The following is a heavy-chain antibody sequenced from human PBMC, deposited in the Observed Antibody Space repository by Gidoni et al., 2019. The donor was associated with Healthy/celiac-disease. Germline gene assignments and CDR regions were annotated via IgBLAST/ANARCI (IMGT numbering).Heavy chain of an antibody. Sequence: VQLVQSGAEVKKPGSSVKVSCKASGGTFRSYAISWVRQAPGQGLEWMGGIIPIFGTANYAQKCQGRVTITADESTSTAYMELSSLRSEDTAVYYCARDYYDSSGYYHPACDYWGQGTLVTVSS. J-gene: IGHJ4*02. CDR2: IIPIFGTA. CDR3: ARDYYDSSGYYHPACDY. V-gene: IGHV1-69*01. D-gene: IGHD3-22*01. CDR1: GGTFRSYA.